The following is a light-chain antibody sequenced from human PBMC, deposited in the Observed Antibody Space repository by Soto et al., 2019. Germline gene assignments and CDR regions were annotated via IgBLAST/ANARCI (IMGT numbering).Light chain of an antibody. J-gene: IGKJ3*01. CDR3: QQVHSFPLT. CDR1: QSISIY. Sequence: DIQMTQSPSSLSASIGDRVTITCRASQSISIYLNWYQQQPEKAPKLLIFATSRLQTGVPSRFSGSGSGTEFTLTISSLQPEDFATYYCQQVHSFPLTFGPGTKVDI. V-gene: IGKV1-39*01. CDR2: ATS.